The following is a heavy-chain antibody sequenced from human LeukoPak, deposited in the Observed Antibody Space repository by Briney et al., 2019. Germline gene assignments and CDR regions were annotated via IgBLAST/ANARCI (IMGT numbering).Heavy chain of an antibody. Sequence: SETLSLTCIVSGGSISNYYWSWIRQPPGKGLEYIGYIYYSGSTSYNPSLKSRVTISVDMSKNQFSLKLSSVTAADTAVYYCARGGNCSGGSCYSDRGWFDPWGQGTLVTVSS. J-gene: IGHJ5*02. D-gene: IGHD2-15*01. V-gene: IGHV4-59*01. CDR2: IYYSGST. CDR3: ARGGNCSGGSCYSDRGWFDP. CDR1: GGSISNYY.